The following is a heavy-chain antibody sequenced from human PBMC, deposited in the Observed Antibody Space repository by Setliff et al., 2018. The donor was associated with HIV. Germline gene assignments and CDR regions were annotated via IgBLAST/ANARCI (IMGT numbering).Heavy chain of an antibody. V-gene: IGHV3-23*01. CDR2: IDPSGSRI. J-gene: IGHJ4*02. CDR1: EFTLSGYS. Sequence: GGSLRLSCAASEFTLSGYSMSWVRQVPGKGLEWVSAIDPSGSRIFYSDSVKGRFTISRDNSKSTLYLQLSSLRPEDTAVYYCASARIPTGGVSTSLDYWGQGALVTVSS. CDR3: ASARIPTGGVSTSLDY. D-gene: IGHD3-3*01.